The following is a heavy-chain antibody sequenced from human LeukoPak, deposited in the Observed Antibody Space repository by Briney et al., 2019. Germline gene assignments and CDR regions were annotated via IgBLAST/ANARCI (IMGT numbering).Heavy chain of an antibody. CDR1: GDDISSSNW. CDR3: ARVSGSGLYFKSFDP. CDR2: VYHSGST. D-gene: IGHD3-10*01. V-gene: IGHV4-4*02. Sequence: PSETLSLTCSVSGDDISSSNWWTWVRQPPQKGLEWIGEVYHSGSTNYNPSLKSRIYMSVDKSQNRFSLRLTSVTAADTAAYFCARVSGSGLYFKSFDPWGQGTLVIVSS. J-gene: IGHJ5*01.